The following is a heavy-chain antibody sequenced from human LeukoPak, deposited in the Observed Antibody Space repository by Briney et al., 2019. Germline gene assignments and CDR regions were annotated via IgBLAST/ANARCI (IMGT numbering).Heavy chain of an antibody. J-gene: IGHJ5*02. CDR1: GYTFTGYY. CDR3: ARGTTMVRGTNWFDP. D-gene: IGHD3-10*01. CDR2: INPNSGGT. V-gene: IGHV1-2*02. Sequence: GASVKVSCKASGYTFTGYYMHWVRQAPGQGLEWMGWINPNSGGTNYAQKFQGRVTMTRDTSISTAYMELSRLRSDDTAVYYCARGTTMVRGTNWFDPWGQGTLVTVSS.